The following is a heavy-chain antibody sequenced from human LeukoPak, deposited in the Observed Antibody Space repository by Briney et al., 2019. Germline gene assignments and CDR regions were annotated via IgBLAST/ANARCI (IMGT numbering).Heavy chain of an antibody. V-gene: IGHV4-4*07. D-gene: IGHD2-21*02. CDR3: ARMVTAGLLSPPYFDY. CDR1: GGSISGYY. CDR2: IYTSGST. Sequence: SETLSLTCTVSGGSISGYYWSWIRQPAGKGLEGLEWIGRIYTSGSTTYNPSLKSRVTMSVDTSKNQFSLKLSSVTAADTAVYFCARMVTAGLLSPPYFDYWGQGTLVTVSS. J-gene: IGHJ4*02.